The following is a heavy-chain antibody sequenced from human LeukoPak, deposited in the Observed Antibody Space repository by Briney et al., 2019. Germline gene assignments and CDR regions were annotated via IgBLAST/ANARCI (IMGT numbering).Heavy chain of an antibody. CDR1: GGSISTYY. V-gene: IGHV4-4*07. J-gene: IGHJ2*01. D-gene: IGHD2-15*01. Sequence: PSETLSLTCTISGGSISTYYWSWIRQPAGKGLEWIGRIYSSGNTNYNPSLNSRVTMSVDASKNQFFLNLNSVTAADTAVYYCARDPGVNCTGGNCYGYWYFDLWGRGTLVTVSS. CDR3: ARDPGVNCTGGNCYGYWYFDL. CDR2: IYSSGNT.